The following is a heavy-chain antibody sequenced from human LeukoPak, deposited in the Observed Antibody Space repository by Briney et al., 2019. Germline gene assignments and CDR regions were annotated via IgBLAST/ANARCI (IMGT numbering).Heavy chain of an antibody. CDR1: GFTFSSHG. CDR2: IRFDGGNK. J-gene: IGHJ4*02. CDR3: ARGVAVAGTALGY. Sequence: PGGSLRLSCAASGFTFSSHGMHWVRQAPGKGLEWVAFIRFDGGNKYYADSVKGRFTISRDNSKTTLYLQMNSLRAEDTAVYYCARGVAVAGTALGYWGQGTLVTVSS. D-gene: IGHD6-19*01. V-gene: IGHV3-30*02.